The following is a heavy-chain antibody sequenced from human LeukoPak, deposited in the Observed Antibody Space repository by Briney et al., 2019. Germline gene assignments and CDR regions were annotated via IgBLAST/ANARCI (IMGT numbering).Heavy chain of an antibody. CDR3: AREGYDSSGYYYLDY. CDR2: INAGNGNT. CDR1: GYTFTTYT. D-gene: IGHD3-22*01. J-gene: IGHJ4*02. Sequence: ASATVSCKASGYTFTTYTMHWVRQAPGQRLEWMGWINAGNGNTKYSQKFQGRVTITRDTSASTAYMELSSLRSEDTAVYYCAREGYDSSGYYYLDYWGQRTLVTVSS. V-gene: IGHV1-3*01.